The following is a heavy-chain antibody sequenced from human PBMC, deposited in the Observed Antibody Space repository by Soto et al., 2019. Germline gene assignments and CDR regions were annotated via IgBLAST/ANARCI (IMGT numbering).Heavy chain of an antibody. CDR3: ARDKSTNDNGMDV. J-gene: IGHJ6*02. CDR2: IYYSGIT. Sequence: PSHTRRLPCTGSAGSLSSSCGRWIRLPPGKGLEGIGYIYYSGITNYNPSLKGRVTIAVDTSKSQFSLKLSSVTAADTAGYYCARDKSTNDNGMDVWGQGTPVTVS. CDR1: AGSLSSSC. D-gene: IGHD3-9*01. V-gene: IGHV4-59*01.